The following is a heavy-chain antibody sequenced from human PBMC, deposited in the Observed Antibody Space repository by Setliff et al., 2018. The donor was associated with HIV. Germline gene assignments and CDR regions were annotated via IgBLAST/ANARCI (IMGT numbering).Heavy chain of an antibody. Sequence: SVKVSCKASGYTFTSYYMHWVRQAPGQGLEWMGGIIPIFGTTHYAQKFQGRVTVTADESTSTAYMQLSSLRSDDTAVYYCARGRNYDSSGYGDYYYYMDVWGKGTTVTVSS. CDR2: IIPIFGTT. J-gene: IGHJ6*03. CDR3: ARGRNYDSSGYGDYYYYMDV. CDR1: GYTFTSYY. D-gene: IGHD3-22*01. V-gene: IGHV1-69*13.